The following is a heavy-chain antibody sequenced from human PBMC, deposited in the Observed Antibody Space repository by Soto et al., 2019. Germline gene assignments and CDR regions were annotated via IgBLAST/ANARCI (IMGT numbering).Heavy chain of an antibody. D-gene: IGHD3-3*01. V-gene: IGHV3-74*01. CDR1: GFTVSNYW. CDR3: AKDRGEEGLKFLEWFGGMDV. CDR2: IKNDGTT. J-gene: IGHJ6*02. Sequence: GGSLRLSCAASGFTVSNYWMNWVRQAPGKGLVWVSHIKNDGTTSYADSVEDRFTVSRDDAKNSFYLQMNSLRADDTAVYYCAKDRGEEGLKFLEWFGGMDVWGHGTTVTVSS.